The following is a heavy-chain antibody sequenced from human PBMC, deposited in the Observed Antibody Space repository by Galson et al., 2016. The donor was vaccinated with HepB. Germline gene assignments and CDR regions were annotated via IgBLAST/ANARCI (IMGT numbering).Heavy chain of an antibody. J-gene: IGHJ5*02. CDR1: GYTFTSYD. CDR2: MNPNGDNS. D-gene: IGHD6-19*01. Sequence: SVKVSCKASGYTFTSYDINWVRQATGQGLEWMGWMNPNGDNSGYAQKFQGRVTMTRNTSISTAYMELSSLRSEDTAVYYCAGGLRYSTGWYRGGDWFDPWGQGTLVTVSS. V-gene: IGHV1-8*01. CDR3: AGGLRYSTGWYRGGDWFDP.